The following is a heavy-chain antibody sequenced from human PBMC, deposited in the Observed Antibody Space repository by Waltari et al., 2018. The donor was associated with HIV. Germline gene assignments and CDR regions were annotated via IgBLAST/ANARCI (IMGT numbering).Heavy chain of an antibody. V-gene: IGHV3-21*01. D-gene: IGHD3-9*01. CDR3: ARGLLTGYTLFDH. J-gene: IGHJ5*02. CDR2: TSSSSTYI. CDR1: GFTFSTYS. Sequence: EVRLVESGGGLVKPGGSLRLSCAASGFTFSTYSMTWVRQAPGKWLEWLFSTSSSSTYIYYADSVKGRFTISRDNAKNSLYLQMNSLRAEDTAVYYCARGLLTGYTLFDHWGQGTLVTVSS.